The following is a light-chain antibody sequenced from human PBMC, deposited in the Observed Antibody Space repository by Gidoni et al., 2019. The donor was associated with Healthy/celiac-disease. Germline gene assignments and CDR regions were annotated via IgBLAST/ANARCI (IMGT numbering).Light chain of an antibody. CDR2: QDS. CDR3: QAWDSSTVV. CDR1: KLGDKY. V-gene: IGLV3-1*01. Sequence: SYELTQPPSVSVSPGQTASITCSGDKLGDKYACWYPQKPGQSHVLVIYQDSKRPSGIPERFSGSNSGNTATLTISGTQAMDEADYYCQAWDSSTVVFGGGTKLTVL. J-gene: IGLJ2*01.